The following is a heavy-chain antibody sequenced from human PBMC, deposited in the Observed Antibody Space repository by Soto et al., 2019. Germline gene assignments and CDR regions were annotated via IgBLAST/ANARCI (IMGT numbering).Heavy chain of an antibody. D-gene: IGHD3-10*01. CDR2: IVVGSGNT. CDR3: AKDLTVVRGLIYYGMDV. J-gene: IGHJ6*02. V-gene: IGHV1-58*01. Sequence: GASVKVSCKASGFTFTSSAVQWVRQARGQRLEWIGWIVVGSGNTNYAQKFQERVTITRDMSTSTAYMELSSLRSEDTAVYYCAKDLTVVRGLIYYGMDVWGQGTTVTVSS. CDR1: GFTFTSSA.